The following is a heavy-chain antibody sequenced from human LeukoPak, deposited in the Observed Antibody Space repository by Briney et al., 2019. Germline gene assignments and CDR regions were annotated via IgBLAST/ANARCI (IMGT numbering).Heavy chain of an antibody. CDR3: ARENVNSSGWYPFYYMDV. Sequence: SETLSLTCTVSGGSISRYYWSWIRQPAGKGLEWIGRIYTSGSTNYNPSLKSRVTMSVDTSKNQFSLKLSSVTAADTAVYYCARENVNSSGWYPFYYMDVWGKGTTVTVSS. CDR2: IYTSGST. CDR1: GGSISRYY. V-gene: IGHV4-4*07. J-gene: IGHJ6*03. D-gene: IGHD6-19*01.